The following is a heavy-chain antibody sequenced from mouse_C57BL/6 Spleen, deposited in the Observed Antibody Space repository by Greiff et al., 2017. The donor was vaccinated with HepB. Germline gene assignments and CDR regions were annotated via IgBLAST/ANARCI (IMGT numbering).Heavy chain of an antibody. CDR2: IYPGSGST. D-gene: IGHD2-1*01. V-gene: IGHV1-55*01. J-gene: IGHJ4*01. CDR1: GYTFTSYW. CDR3: ARGDYGNYGDAMDY. Sequence: QVQLKQPGAELVKPGASVKMSCKASGYTFTSYWITWVKQRPGQGLEWIGDIYPGSGSTNYNEKFKSKATLTVDTSSSTAYMQLSSLTSEDSAVYYCARGDYGNYGDAMDYWGQGTSVTVSS.